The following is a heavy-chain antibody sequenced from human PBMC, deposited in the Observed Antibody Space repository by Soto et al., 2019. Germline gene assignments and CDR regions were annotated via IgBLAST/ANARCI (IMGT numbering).Heavy chain of an antibody. J-gene: IGHJ6*02. CDR1: GFTFSNAW. CDR2: IKSKTDGGTT. V-gene: IGHV3-15*07. D-gene: IGHD2-2*01. CDR3: TTPEEWPASRPYYYYGMDV. Sequence: GGSLRLSCAASGFTFSNAWMNWVRQAPGKGLEWVGRIKSKTDGGTTDYAAPVKGRFTISRDDSKNTLYLQMNSLKTEDTAVYYCTTPEEWPASRPYYYYGMDVWGQGTTVTVSS.